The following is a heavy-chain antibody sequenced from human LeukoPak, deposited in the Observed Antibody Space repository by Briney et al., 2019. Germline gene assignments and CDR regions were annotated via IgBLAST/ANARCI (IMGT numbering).Heavy chain of an antibody. CDR2: TFYRGST. D-gene: IGHD3-10*01. Sequence: SETLSLTCTVSGGSISSYFWNWMRQSPGKGLEWIGKTFYRGSTNYNPSLKSRVTISVDTSKNQFSLKLSSVTAADTAVYYCAGSPGRDGYYYGSGSWYFDYWGQGTLVTVSS. CDR1: GGSISSYF. J-gene: IGHJ4*02. CDR3: AGSPGRDGYYYGSGSWYFDY. V-gene: IGHV4-59*01.